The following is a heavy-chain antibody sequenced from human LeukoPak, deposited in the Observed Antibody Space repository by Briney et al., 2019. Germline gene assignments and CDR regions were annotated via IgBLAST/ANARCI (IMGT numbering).Heavy chain of an antibody. J-gene: IGHJ4*02. CDR2: IDQYGGQQ. CDR3: AIEVWFRADS. Sequence: PGGSLRLSCAASGFTFSVYWMTWVRQAPGKGLKWVATIDQYGGQQYYVDSVKGRFTISRDNAENSLFLQMNSLRADGTAVYYCAIEVWFRADSWGQGTLVTVSS. CDR1: GFTFSVYW. D-gene: IGHD3-10*01. V-gene: IGHV3-7*05.